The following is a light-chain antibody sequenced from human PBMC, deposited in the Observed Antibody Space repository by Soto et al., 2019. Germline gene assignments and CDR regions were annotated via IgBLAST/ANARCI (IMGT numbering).Light chain of an antibody. CDR1: SSNIGSNY. CDR2: RNN. V-gene: IGLV1-47*01. J-gene: IGLJ2*01. CDR3: AAWDASLRGL. Sequence: QSVLTQPTSASGTPGHRVTISCSGSSSNIGSNYVYWYQQLPGTAPKLLINRNNQRPSVVPDRFSGSKSGTSASLAISGVRSEDEADYYCAAWDASLRGLFGGGTKLTVL.